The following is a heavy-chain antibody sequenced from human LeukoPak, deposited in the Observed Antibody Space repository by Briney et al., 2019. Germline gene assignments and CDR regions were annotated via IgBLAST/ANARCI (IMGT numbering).Heavy chain of an antibody. V-gene: IGHV1-8*03. CDR1: GYTFTSYD. D-gene: IGHD6-19*01. J-gene: IGHJ6*02. CDR2: MNPNSGNT. CDR3: ARATSIAVAGTRYYYYGMDV. Sequence: ASVKVSCKASGYTFTSYDINWVRQATGQGLEWMGWMNPNSGNTGYAQKFQGRVTITRNTSISTAYMELSSLRSEDTAVYYCARATSIAVAGTRYYYYGMDVWGQGTTVTVSS.